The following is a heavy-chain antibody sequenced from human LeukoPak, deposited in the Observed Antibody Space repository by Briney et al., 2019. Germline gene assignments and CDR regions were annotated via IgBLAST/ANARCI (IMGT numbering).Heavy chain of an antibody. CDR3: ARDNSVRDEAWWFNP. CDR2: IGTYNGNT. CDR1: GYTFTSYG. D-gene: IGHD5-24*01. Sequence: ASVKVSCKASGYTFTSYGISWVRQAPGQGLEWMGWIGTYNGNTNYAQKLQGRVTLTTDTSTTTAYMELRSLRSDDTAVYYCARDNSVRDEAWWFNPWGQGTPVTVSS. V-gene: IGHV1-18*01. J-gene: IGHJ5*02.